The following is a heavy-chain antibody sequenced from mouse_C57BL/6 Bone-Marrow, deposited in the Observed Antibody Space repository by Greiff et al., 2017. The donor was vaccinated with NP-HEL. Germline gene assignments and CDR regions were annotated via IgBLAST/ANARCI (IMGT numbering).Heavy chain of an antibody. CDR2: INYDGSST. V-gene: IGHV5-16*01. CDR3: AREVGLRRRTYAMDY. CDR1: GFTFSDYY. D-gene: IGHD2-4*01. Sequence: EVQLVESEGGLVQPGSSMKLSCTASGFTFSDYYMAWVRQVPEKGLEWVANINYDGSSTYYLDPLKSRFIISRDNAKNILYLQMSSLKSEDTATYYCAREVGLRRRTYAMDYWGQGTSVTVSS. J-gene: IGHJ4*01.